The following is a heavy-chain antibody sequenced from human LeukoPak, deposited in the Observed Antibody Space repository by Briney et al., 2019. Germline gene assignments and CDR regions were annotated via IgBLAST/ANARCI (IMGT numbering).Heavy chain of an antibody. CDR1: GGSISSYY. J-gene: IGHJ4*02. CDR3: ARDRCSSTSCYLFDY. Sequence: SETLSLTCTVSGGSISSYYWSWIRQPAGKGLEWIGRIYTSGSTNYNPSLKSRVTMSVDTSKNQFSLKLSSVTAADTAVYYCARDRCSSTSCYLFDYWGQGTLVTVSS. CDR2: IYTSGST. V-gene: IGHV4-4*07. D-gene: IGHD2-2*01.